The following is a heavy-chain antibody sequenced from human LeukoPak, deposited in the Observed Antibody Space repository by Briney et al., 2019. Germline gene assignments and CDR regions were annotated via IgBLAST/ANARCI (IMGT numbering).Heavy chain of an antibody. J-gene: IGHJ5*02. V-gene: IGHV3-23*01. CDR3: AREYYDFWSGYSDNWFDP. Sequence: GGSLRLSCAVSGFTFSTYAMSWVRQAPGKGLEWVSGISGDAGSSYYADSVRGRFTVSRDNAKNSLYLQMNSLRAEDTAVYYCAREYYDFWSGYSDNWFDPWGQGTLVTVSS. CDR2: ISGDAGSS. CDR1: GFTFSTYA. D-gene: IGHD3-3*01.